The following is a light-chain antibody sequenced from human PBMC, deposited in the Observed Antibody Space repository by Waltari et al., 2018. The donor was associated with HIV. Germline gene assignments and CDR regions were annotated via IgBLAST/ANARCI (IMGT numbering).Light chain of an antibody. CDR1: HNISGF. J-gene: IGKJ3*01. CDR2: ATS. Sequence: IQLTQSPSSLSAYLADNVTITCRPSHNISGFLNWYQQKPGKAPKRLVFATSSLQSGVPSRFKGSASGMDFSLTINSLHPEDFATYYCQQSFSGFSFGPGTSVD. V-gene: IGKV1-39*01. CDR3: QQSFSGFS.